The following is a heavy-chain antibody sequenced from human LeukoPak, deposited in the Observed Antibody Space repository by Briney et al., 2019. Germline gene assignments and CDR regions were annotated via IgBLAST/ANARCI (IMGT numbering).Heavy chain of an antibody. V-gene: IGHV3-64D*06. D-gene: IGHD2-2*02. J-gene: IGHJ4*02. Sequence: GGSLRLSCSASGFSFRSYAMHWVRQAPGKGLEYVSRISSDGGTTYYTDSVKGRFTISRDNSKNRLYLQMSGLRLEGTAVYYCVTGGYCTSTNCYTLLDYWGQGTLVTVSS. CDR2: ISSDGGTT. CDR3: VTGGYCTSTNCYTLLDY. CDR1: GFSFRSYA.